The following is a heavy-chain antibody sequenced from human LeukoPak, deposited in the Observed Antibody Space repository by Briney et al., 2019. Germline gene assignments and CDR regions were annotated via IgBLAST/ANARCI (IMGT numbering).Heavy chain of an antibody. D-gene: IGHD3-10*01. J-gene: IGHJ5*02. CDR2: ISAYNGNT. Sequence: ASVNVSCKASGYTFTSYGISWVRQAPGQGLEWMGWISAYNGNTNYAQKLQGRVTMTTDTSTSTAYMELRSLRSDDTAVYYCARDIRRRLLWFGEIPPFDPWGQGTLVTVSS. CDR1: GYTFTSYG. V-gene: IGHV1-18*04. CDR3: ARDIRRRLLWFGEIPPFDP.